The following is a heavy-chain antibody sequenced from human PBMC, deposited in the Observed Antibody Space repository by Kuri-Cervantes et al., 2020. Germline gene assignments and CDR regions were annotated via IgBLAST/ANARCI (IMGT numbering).Heavy chain of an antibody. CDR3: ASQQQLVPTISWFDP. CDR2: ISYDEINK. CDR1: GFTFSSYI. V-gene: IGHV3-30-3*01. Sequence: GGSLRLSCAASGFTFSSYIMHWVRQAPGGGLEWVALISYDEINKYYADSVKGRFTISRDNSKNTLYLQMNGLRAEDTAVYYCASQQQLVPTISWFDPWGQGTLVTVSS. D-gene: IGHD6-13*01. J-gene: IGHJ5*02.